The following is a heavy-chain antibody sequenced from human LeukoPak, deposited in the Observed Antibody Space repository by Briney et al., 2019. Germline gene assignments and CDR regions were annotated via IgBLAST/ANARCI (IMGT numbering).Heavy chain of an antibody. D-gene: IGHD3-10*01. CDR2: ISHNSNTI. Sequence: TGGSLRLSCAASGFTFSSYSMNWVRQAPGKGLEWLSYISHNSNTIYYADSVKGRFTISRDNAKNSLYLQMNSLRAEDTAVYYCASAGAYYYGSGSYVDYWGQGTLVTVSS. V-gene: IGHV3-48*04. J-gene: IGHJ4*02. CDR1: GFTFSSYS. CDR3: ASAGAYYYGSGSYVDY.